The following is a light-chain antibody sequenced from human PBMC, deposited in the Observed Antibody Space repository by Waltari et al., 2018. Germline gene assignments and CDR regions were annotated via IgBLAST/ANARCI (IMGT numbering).Light chain of an antibody. Sequence: QSVLTQPPSVSAAPGQKVTISCSGSSSNIGGNSVSWYQHLPGTAPKLLIYDNNKRPSGIPDRFSVSKSGTSATLGITGLQTGDEADYHCGTWDSSLSVYVFGTGTKVTAL. V-gene: IGLV1-51*01. CDR2: DNN. CDR3: GTWDSSLSVYV. CDR1: SSNIGGNS. J-gene: IGLJ1*01.